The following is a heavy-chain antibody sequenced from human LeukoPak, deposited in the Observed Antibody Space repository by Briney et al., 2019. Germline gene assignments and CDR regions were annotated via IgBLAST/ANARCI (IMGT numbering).Heavy chain of an antibody. V-gene: IGHV1-2*02. D-gene: IGHD3-10*01. Sequence: ASVKVSCKASGYTFTGYYMHWVRQAPGQGSEWMGWINPNSGGTKFAQKFQGRVTMTRDTSISTAYMDLNRLKSDDTAVYYCAREMGFGDLLFDYWGQGTLVTVSS. CDR3: AREMGFGDLLFDY. CDR2: INPNSGGT. J-gene: IGHJ4*02. CDR1: GYTFTGYY.